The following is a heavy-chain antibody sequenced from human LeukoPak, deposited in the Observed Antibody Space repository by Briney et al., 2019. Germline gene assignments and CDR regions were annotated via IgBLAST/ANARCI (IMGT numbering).Heavy chain of an antibody. CDR2: ISSSGSTI. CDR1: GFSLSSYW. J-gene: IGHJ6*03. Sequence: GGSLRLSCAASGFSLSSYWMTWVRQAPGKGLEWVSYISSSGSTIYYADSVKGRFTISRDNAKNSLYLQMNSLRAEDTAIYYCAREGTGRYYYYYYVDVWGKGTTVTISS. V-gene: IGHV3-48*04. CDR3: AREGTGRYYYYYYVDV. D-gene: IGHD1-1*01.